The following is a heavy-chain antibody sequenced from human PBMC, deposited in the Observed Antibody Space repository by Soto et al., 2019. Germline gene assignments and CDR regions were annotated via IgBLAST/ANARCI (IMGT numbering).Heavy chain of an antibody. Sequence: QVQLVESGGGVVQPGRSLRLSCAAAGFTVSSYGMHWVRQAPGKGLEWVAVISYDGSNKYYADSVKGRFTISRDNSKNTLYLQMNSLRVEDTAVYYCAKGPPEGAQPAGFDYWGQGTLVTVSS. CDR1: GFTVSSYG. CDR3: AKGPPEGAQPAGFDY. CDR2: ISYDGSNK. J-gene: IGHJ4*02. V-gene: IGHV3-30*18. D-gene: IGHD1-26*01.